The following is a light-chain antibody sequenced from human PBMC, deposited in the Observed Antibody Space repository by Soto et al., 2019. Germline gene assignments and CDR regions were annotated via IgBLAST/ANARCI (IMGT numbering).Light chain of an antibody. CDR2: KTS. V-gene: IGKV1-5*03. CDR3: XXXGSYSPWT. J-gene: IGKJ1*01. Sequence: DIQMTQSPSTLSASVGDRVTITCRASQSIGSWLAWYQQKPGKAPKLLIYKTSSLESGVQSRFSGSGSGTXXXXXXXXXXXXXXAXYXCXXXGSYSPWTFGQGTKVEIK. CDR1: QSIGSW.